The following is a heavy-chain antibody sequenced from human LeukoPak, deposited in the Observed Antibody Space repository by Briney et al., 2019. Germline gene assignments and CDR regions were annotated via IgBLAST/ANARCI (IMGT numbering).Heavy chain of an antibody. V-gene: IGHV3-23*01. D-gene: IGHD1-26*01. CDR3: AKGSGSSRGTYYYYMDV. J-gene: IGHJ6*03. CDR1: GFTFTNYA. CDR2: TVGSRPDT. Sequence: GGSLRLSCAASGFTFTNYAMSWVRQTPGKGLEWVAATVGSRPDTYYADSVKGRFTISRDNSKNTLYLQMNSLRAEDTAVYYCAKGSGSSRGTYYYYMDVWGKGTTVTVSS.